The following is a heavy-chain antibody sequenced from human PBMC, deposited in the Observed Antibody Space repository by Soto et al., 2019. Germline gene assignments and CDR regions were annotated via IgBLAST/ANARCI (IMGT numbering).Heavy chain of an antibody. J-gene: IGHJ2*01. CDR2: LYYSGST. V-gene: IGHV4-39*01. CDR1: GGSISSSSYY. Sequence: QLQLQESGQGLVRPSETLSLTCTVSGGSISSSSYYWGWIRKPPGEGLEWIGSLYYSGSTYYNPYLQSTVTIYGDTSRTQFALKLCSGTAADTVVYYCARHGRDYYILTGYSFNPGSFDLWGRGTLVTVSS. CDR3: ARHGRDYYILTGYSFNPGSFDL. D-gene: IGHD3-9*01.